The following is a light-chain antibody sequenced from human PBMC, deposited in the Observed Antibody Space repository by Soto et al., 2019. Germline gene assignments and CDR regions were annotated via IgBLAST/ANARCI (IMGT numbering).Light chain of an antibody. CDR1: QSVSSD. V-gene: IGKV3-15*01. CDR2: GAS. J-gene: IGKJ3*01. CDR3: QQYHDWPPIT. Sequence: EIVMTQSPDTLSVSPGEGVTLSCRASQSVSSDLAWYQQKPGQSPRLIMYGASTRATDIPARFSGGGSGTEFTLTISSLQSEDVSIYYCQQYHDWPPITFGPGTKVEIK.